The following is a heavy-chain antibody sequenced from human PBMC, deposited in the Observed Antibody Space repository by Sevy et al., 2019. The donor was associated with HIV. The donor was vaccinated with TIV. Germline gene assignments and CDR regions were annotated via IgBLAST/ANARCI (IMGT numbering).Heavy chain of an antibody. J-gene: IGHJ6*02. CDR1: GFALSNYYA. Sequence: GGSLRLSCAASGFALSNYYAMHWVRQAPGKGLEWVALISYDGSDKYYADSVKGRFTISRDNFKNTLYLQMNSLTTEETAVYHCARPRANYVDHYFFYAMDVWGQGTTVTVSS. CDR3: ARPRANYVDHYFFYAMDV. CDR2: ISYDGSDK. D-gene: IGHD4-17*01. V-gene: IGHV3-30-3*01.